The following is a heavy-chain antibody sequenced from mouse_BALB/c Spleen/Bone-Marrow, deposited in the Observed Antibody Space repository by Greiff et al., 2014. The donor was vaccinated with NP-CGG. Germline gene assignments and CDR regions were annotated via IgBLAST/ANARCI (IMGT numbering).Heavy chain of an antibody. CDR2: IWAGGST. Sequence: VQLQQSGPGLVAPSQSLSITCTVSGFSLTSYGVHWVRQPPGKGLEWLGVIWAGGSTNYNSALMSRLSISKDNSKSQVSLKMNSLQTDDTAMYYCARGPFITTVHYYAMDYWGQGTPVTVSS. CDR3: ARGPFITTVHYYAMDY. J-gene: IGHJ4*01. V-gene: IGHV2-9*02. CDR1: GFSLTSYG. D-gene: IGHD1-2*01.